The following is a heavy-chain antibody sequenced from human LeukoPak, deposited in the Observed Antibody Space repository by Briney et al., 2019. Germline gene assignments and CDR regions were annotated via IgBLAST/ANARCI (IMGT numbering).Heavy chain of an antibody. CDR2: IYYSGST. V-gene: IGHV4-39*07. CDR3: ARNLRAPYSSSWYPTNNWFDR. CDR1: GGSISTSSYS. J-gene: IGHJ5*02. Sequence: SETLSLTCTVSGGSISTSSYSWGWLRQPPGKGLEWIGSIYYSGSTYYKPSLKSQLTISVDTSKNQFSLKLSSVTAADTAVYYCARNLRAPYSSSWYPTNNWFDRWGQGTLVTVSS. D-gene: IGHD6-13*01.